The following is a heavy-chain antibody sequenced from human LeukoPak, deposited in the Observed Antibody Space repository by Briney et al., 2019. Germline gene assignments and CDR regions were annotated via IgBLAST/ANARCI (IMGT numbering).Heavy chain of an antibody. D-gene: IGHD5-12*01. CDR3: RVARLRVGFDY. V-gene: IGHV1-24*01. CDR1: GYTLTELS. CDR2: FDPEDGET. Sequence: ASVKVSCKVSGYTLTELSMHWVRQAPGKGLEWMGGFDPEDGETIYAQKFQGRVTMTTDTSTSTAYMELRSLRSDDTAVYYCRVARLRVGFDYWGQGTLVTVSS. J-gene: IGHJ4*02.